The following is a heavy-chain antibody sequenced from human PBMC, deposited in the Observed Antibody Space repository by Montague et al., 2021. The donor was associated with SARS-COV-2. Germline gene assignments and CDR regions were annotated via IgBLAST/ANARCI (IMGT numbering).Heavy chain of an antibody. D-gene: IGHD2-15*01. V-gene: IGHV4-34*01. Sequence: SETLSLTCAVDGGSFTGYSWNWIRQPPGKGLEWIREVKHPGGTNYNPSLKSRVTISIDMSKNQFSLNLESVTAADTAVYYCARPVSSSWHRLEYWGQGTLVTVSS. J-gene: IGHJ4*02. CDR3: ARPVSSSWHRLEY. CDR1: GGSFTGYS. CDR2: VKHPGGT.